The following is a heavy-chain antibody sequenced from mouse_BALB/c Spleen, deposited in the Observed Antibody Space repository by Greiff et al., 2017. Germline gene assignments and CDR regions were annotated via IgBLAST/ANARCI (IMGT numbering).Heavy chain of an antibody. CDR3: ANVITTAEGAMDY. V-gene: IGHV1-54*01. D-gene: IGHD1-2*01. CDR1: GYAFTNYL. CDR2: INPGSGGT. Sequence: VQLQQPGAELVRPGTSVKLSCKASGYAFTNYLIEWVKQRPGQGLEWIGVINPGSGGTNYNEKFKGKATLTADKSSSTAYMQLSSLTSDDSAVYFCANVITTAEGAMDYWGQGTSVTVSS. J-gene: IGHJ4*01.